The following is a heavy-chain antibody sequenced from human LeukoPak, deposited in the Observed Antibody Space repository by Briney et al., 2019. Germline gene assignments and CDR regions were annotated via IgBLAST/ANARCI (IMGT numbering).Heavy chain of an antibody. D-gene: IGHD6-13*01. V-gene: IGHV3-64*01. CDR2: ISSNGGST. CDR1: GFTFSSYA. J-gene: IGHJ6*03. CDR3: ARIRIAAAGKNYYYYMDV. Sequence: PGGSLRLSCAASGFTFSSYAMHWVRQAPGKGLEYVSAISSNGGSTYYANSVKGRFTISRDNSKNTLYLQMGSLRAEDMAVYYCARIRIAAAGKNYYYYMDVWGKGTTVTISS.